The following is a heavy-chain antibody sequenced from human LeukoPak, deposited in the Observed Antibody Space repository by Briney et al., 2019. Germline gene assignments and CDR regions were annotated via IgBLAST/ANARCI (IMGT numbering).Heavy chain of an antibody. Sequence: SETLSLTCAVYGGSFSSYYWGWIRQPPGKGLEWIGSMYYSGSTYYNPSLKSRVTISVDTSENQFSLKLSSVTAADTAVYYCARHSGMTTGYMASWGQGTLVTVSS. CDR2: MYYSGST. V-gene: IGHV4-39*01. J-gene: IGHJ4*02. CDR1: GGSFSSYY. D-gene: IGHD4-17*01. CDR3: ARHSGMTTGYMAS.